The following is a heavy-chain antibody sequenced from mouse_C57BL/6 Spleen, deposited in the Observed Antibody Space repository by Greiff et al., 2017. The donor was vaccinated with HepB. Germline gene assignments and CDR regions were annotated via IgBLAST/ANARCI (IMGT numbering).Heavy chain of an antibody. CDR3: AREVYPPYFDV. J-gene: IGHJ1*03. V-gene: IGHV1-59*01. Sequence: VQLQQPGAELVRPGTSVKLSCKASGYTFTSYWMHWVKQRPGQGLEWIGVIDPSDSYTNYNQKFKGKATLTVDTSSSTAYMQLSSLTSEDSAVYYCAREVYPPYFDVWGTGTTVTVSS. CDR1: GYTFTSYW. CDR2: IDPSDSYT. D-gene: IGHD2-1*01.